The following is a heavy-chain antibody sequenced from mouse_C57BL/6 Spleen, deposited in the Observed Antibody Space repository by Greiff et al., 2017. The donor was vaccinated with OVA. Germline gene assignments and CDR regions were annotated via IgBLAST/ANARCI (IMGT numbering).Heavy chain of an antibody. J-gene: IGHJ2*01. Sequence: EVKLMESGGGLVKPGGSLKLSCAASGFTFSSYAMSWVRQTPEKRLEWVATISDGGSYTYYPDNVKGRFTISRDNAKNNLYLQMSHLKSEDTAMYYCARENYGSSSYFDYWGQGTTLTVSS. CDR2: ISDGGSYT. D-gene: IGHD1-1*01. CDR1: GFTFSSYA. V-gene: IGHV5-4*01. CDR3: ARENYGSSSYFDY.